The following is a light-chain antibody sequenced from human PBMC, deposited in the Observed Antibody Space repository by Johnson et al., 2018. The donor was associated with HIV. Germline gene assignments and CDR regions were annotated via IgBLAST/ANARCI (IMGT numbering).Light chain of an antibody. Sequence: QSILTQPPSVSAAPGQKVTISCSGSSSNIGNNYVSWYQQLPGTASKLLIYENNKRPSGITDRFSGSKSGTSATLGITGLQTGDEADYYCGTWDSSLSAGVFGTGTKVTVL. CDR2: ENN. CDR3: GTWDSSLSAGV. CDR1: SSNIGNNY. J-gene: IGLJ1*01. V-gene: IGLV1-51*02.